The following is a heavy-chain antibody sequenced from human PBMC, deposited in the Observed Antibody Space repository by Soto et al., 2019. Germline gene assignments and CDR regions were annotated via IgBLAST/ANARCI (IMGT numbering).Heavy chain of an antibody. CDR2: TYYRSKWYS. V-gene: IGHV6-1*01. CDR1: GDSVSSTGAA. J-gene: IGHJ4*02. Sequence: SQTLSLTCVISGDSVSSTGAAWSWIRQSPSRGLEWLGRTYYRSKWYSDYAVSVKSRITINPDTSKSQFSLKLTSVTAADRAVYYCARGSVDTVDSSGFYEYWGQGTPVTVSS. D-gene: IGHD3-22*01. CDR3: ARGSVDTVDSSGFYEY.